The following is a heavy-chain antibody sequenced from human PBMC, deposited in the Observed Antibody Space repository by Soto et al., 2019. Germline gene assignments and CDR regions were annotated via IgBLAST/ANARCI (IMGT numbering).Heavy chain of an antibody. V-gene: IGHV3-23*01. CDR3: ANSPYSNLDY. D-gene: IGHD4-4*01. CDR2: ISGSGGST. J-gene: IGHJ4*02. CDR1: GFPFSSYS. Sequence: PGVSLSLSFSASGFPFSSYSMSWVRQAPGKGLEWVSAISGSGGSTYYADSVKGRFTISRDNSKNTLYLQMNSLRAEDTAVYYCANSPYSNLDYWGQGTLVTVSS.